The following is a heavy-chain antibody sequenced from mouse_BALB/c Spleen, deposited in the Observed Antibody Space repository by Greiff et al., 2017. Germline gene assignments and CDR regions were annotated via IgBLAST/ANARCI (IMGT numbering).Heavy chain of an antibody. Sequence: QVQLQQSGAELARPGASVKMSCKASGYTFTSYTMHWVKQRPGQGLEWIGYINPSSGYTNYNQKFKDKATLTADKSSSTAYMQLSSLTSEDSAVYYCARWAVNWDGFAYWGQGTLVTVSA. CDR3: ARWAVNWDGFAY. V-gene: IGHV1-4*01. J-gene: IGHJ3*01. CDR2: INPSSGYT. D-gene: IGHD4-1*01. CDR1: GYTFTSYT.